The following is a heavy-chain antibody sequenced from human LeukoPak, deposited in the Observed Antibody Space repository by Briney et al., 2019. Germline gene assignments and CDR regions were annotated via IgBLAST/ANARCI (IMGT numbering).Heavy chain of an antibody. CDR3: ARALVGATSTDY. D-gene: IGHD1-26*01. CDR2: IYYSGST. J-gene: IGHJ4*02. V-gene: IGHV4-59*01. Sequence: SETLSLTCTVSGGSISSYYWSWIRQPPGKGLEWIGYIYYSGSTNYNPSLKSRVTISVDTSKNQFSLKLSSVTAADTAVYYCARALVGATSTDYWGQGTLVTVSS. CDR1: GGSISSYY.